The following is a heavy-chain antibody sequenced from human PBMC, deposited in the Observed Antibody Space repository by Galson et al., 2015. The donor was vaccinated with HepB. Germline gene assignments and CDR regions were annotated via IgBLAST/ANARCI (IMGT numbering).Heavy chain of an antibody. D-gene: IGHD1-26*01. Sequence: SVKVSCKASGYTFTSYGISWVRQAPGQGLEWMGWISAYNGNTNYAQKLQGRVTMTTDTSTSTTYMELRSLRSDDTAVYYCAREHILVGATDYWGQGTLVTVSS. V-gene: IGHV1-18*01. CDR1: GYTFTSYG. CDR3: AREHILVGATDY. CDR2: ISAYNGNT. J-gene: IGHJ4*02.